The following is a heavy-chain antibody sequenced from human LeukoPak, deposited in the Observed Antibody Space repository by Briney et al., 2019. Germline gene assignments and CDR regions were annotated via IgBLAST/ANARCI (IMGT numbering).Heavy chain of an antibody. CDR3: ARDHCGGSCKQWYFDL. J-gene: IGHJ2*01. Sequence: SQTLSLTCTVSGGSISSGDYYWSWIRQPPGKGLEWIGYIYYSGSTYYNPSLKSRVTISVDTSKNQFSLKLSSVTAADTAVYYRARDHCGGSCKQWYFDLWGRGTLVTVSS. CDR2: IYYSGST. D-gene: IGHD2-15*01. CDR1: GGSISSGDYY. V-gene: IGHV4-30-4*08.